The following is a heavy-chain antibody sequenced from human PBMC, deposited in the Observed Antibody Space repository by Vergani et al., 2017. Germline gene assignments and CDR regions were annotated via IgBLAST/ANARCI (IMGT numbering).Heavy chain of an antibody. CDR3: AHCRRFSAQNWYFDL. Sequence: QITLKESGPTLEKPTQTLTLTCTFSGFSLSTSGVGVGWIRQPPGKALEWLALIYWDDDKRDSPSLKSRLTITKDTSKNQVVLTMTNMDPVDTATYYCAHCRRFSAQNWYFDLWGRGTLVTVSS. D-gene: IGHD3-3*01. J-gene: IGHJ2*01. CDR1: GFSLSTSGVG. CDR2: IYWDDDK. V-gene: IGHV2-5*02.